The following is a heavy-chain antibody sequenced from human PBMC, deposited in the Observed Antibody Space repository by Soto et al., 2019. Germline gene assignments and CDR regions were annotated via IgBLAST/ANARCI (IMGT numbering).Heavy chain of an antibody. CDR2: VYNSGTT. D-gene: IGHD1-1*01. V-gene: IGHV4-59*01. J-gene: IGHJ5*02. CDR3: ARGNLIPRTGTDGNWFDP. CDR1: GVSISSYY. Sequence: PSETLSLTCTVSGVSISSYYWSWIRQPPGKGLEWIGHVYNSGTTNYNPSLKSRVTISVDTSKNQFSLKLSSVTAADTALYYCARGNLIPRTGTDGNWFDPWGQGTLVIVSS.